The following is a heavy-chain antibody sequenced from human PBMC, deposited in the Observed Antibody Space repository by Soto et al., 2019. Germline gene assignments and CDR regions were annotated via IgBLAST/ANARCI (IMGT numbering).Heavy chain of an antibody. CDR1: GFTFSSYA. J-gene: IGHJ5*02. V-gene: IGHV3-23*01. Sequence: GGSLRLSCAASGFTFSSYAMSWVRQAPGKGLEWVSAISGSGDSTYYTDSVKGRFTISRDNSKNTLYLQMNSLSAEDTAIYYCAKDRSVYCSSSSCYLNWFDPWGQGTLVTVSS. CDR3: AKDRSVYCSSSSCYLNWFDP. D-gene: IGHD2-2*01. CDR2: ISGSGDST.